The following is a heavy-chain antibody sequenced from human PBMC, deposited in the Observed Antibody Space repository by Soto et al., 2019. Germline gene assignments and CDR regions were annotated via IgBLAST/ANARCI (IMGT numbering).Heavy chain of an antibody. D-gene: IGHD6-13*01. Sequence: XETLSLPCSVYGGSFSGYYWSWIRQPPGKGLEWIGEINHSGSTNYNPSLKSRVTISVDTSKNQFSLKLSSVTAADTAVYYCARVAGIAAAGTGFDYWGQDPLVTVSS. J-gene: IGHJ4*02. CDR1: GGSFSGYY. CDR2: INHSGST. CDR3: ARVAGIAAAGTGFDY. V-gene: IGHV4-34*01.